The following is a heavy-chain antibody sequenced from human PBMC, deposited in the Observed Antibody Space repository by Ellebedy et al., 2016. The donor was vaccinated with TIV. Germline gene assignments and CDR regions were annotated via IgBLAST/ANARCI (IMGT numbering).Heavy chain of an antibody. D-gene: IGHD2/OR15-2a*01. CDR2: INQDGSEK. Sequence: GESLKISCKASGIKFRQDWMTWVRQAPGRRPEWVAHINQDGSEKFYVDSVKGRFTISRDNPQNSLSLQMTGLTVEDTAVYYCARGHFGLDPWGPGATVIVSS. J-gene: IGHJ6*02. V-gene: IGHV3-7*03. CDR1: GIKFRQDW. CDR3: ARGHFGLDP.